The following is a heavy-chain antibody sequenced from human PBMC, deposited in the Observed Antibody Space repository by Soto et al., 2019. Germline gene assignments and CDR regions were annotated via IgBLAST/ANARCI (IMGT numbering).Heavy chain of an antibody. CDR1: GGSFSGYY. CDR2: INHSGST. Sequence: SETLSLTCAVYGGSFSGYYWSWIRQPPGKGLEWIGEINHSGSTNYNPSLKSRVTISVDTSKNQFSLKLSSVTAADTAVYYCARFSRSGDYWGQGTLVTVSS. J-gene: IGHJ4*02. CDR3: ARFSRSGDY. V-gene: IGHV4-34*01. D-gene: IGHD1-26*01.